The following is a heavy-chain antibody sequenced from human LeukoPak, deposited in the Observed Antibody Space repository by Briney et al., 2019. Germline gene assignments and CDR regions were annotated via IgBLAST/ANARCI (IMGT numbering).Heavy chain of an antibody. Sequence: ASETLSLICTVSGGSISSYYWSWIRQPPGEGLEWIGYIYYSGSTNYNPSLKSRVTISVDTSKNQFSLKLSSVTAADTAVYYCARGDYYGSGTNWFDPWGQGTLVTVSS. V-gene: IGHV4-59*01. D-gene: IGHD3-10*01. J-gene: IGHJ5*02. CDR2: IYYSGST. CDR1: GGSISSYY. CDR3: ARGDYYGSGTNWFDP.